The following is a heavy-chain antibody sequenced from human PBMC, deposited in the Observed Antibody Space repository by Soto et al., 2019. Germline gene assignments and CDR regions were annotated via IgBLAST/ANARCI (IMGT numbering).Heavy chain of an antibody. D-gene: IGHD5-12*01. CDR3: AKVCRGGYSGYDECLDFDY. J-gene: IGHJ4*02. V-gene: IGHV3-23*01. Sequence: GGSLRLSCAASGFTFSSYAMRWVRQAPGKGLEWVSSLSGNGGTTYYADSVKGRFTISRDNSKNTLYLQMNSLRAEDTAIYYCAKVCRGGYSGYDECLDFDYWGKGTLVTV. CDR2: LSGNGGTT. CDR1: GFTFSSYA.